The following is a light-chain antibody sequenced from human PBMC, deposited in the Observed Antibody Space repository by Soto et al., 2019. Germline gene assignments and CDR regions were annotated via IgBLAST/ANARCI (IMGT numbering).Light chain of an antibody. CDR1: QSVSSY. Sequence: SPDPLSLSPGARAPLSCRASQSVSSYLAWYQQNPGQAPGLLIYDASNRATGIPVRFSGSGSGTEFTLTISSLQSEDFAVYYCQQYNDWPPSTFGQGTRVDIK. J-gene: IGKJ1*01. CDR2: DAS. CDR3: QQYNDWPPST. V-gene: IGKV3D-15*01.